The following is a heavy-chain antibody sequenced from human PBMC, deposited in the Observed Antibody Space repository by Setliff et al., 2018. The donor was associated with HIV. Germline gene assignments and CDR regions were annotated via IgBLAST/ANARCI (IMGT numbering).Heavy chain of an antibody. CDR1: GGSFSDYY. V-gene: IGHV4-34*01. Sequence: PSETLSLTCAVHGGSFSDYYWTWIRQSPGKGLEWIGEINHRGSTNYNPSLKSRVTVSVDTSKNQFSLKLNSVTAADTAVYYCARETNASGSLTAYWYFDLWGRGTLVTVSS. CDR3: ARETNASGSLTAYWYFDL. J-gene: IGHJ2*01. CDR2: INHRGST. D-gene: IGHD3-10*01.